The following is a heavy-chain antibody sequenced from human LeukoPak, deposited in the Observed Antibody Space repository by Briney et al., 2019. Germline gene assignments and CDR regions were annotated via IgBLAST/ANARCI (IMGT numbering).Heavy chain of an antibody. J-gene: IGHJ4*02. D-gene: IGHD1-26*01. CDR1: GGSISNTNW. CDR2: VSLAGQT. Sequence: SETLSLTCDVSGGSISNTNWWSWVRQPPGQGLEWIGEVSLAGQTNYNPSLNGRVTMSLDESSIQLSLKLTSVTAADTAIYYCSRESGAFCPFGYWGQGTLVIVSS. CDR3: SRESGAFCPFGY. V-gene: IGHV4-4*02.